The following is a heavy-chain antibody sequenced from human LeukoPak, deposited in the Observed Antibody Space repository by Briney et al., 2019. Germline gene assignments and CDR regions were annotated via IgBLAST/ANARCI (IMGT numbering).Heavy chain of an antibody. J-gene: IGHJ3*02. CDR1: GYTFTSYY. D-gene: IGHD3-22*01. Sequence: GASVKVSCKPSGYTFTSYYMHWVRQAPGQELEWMGIINPSGGSTSYAQKFQGRVTMTRDMSTSTVYMELSSLRSEDTAVYYCASKGPSLGYYDSKPDAFDIWGQGTMVTVSS. CDR3: ASKGPSLGYYDSKPDAFDI. V-gene: IGHV1-46*01. CDR2: INPSGGST.